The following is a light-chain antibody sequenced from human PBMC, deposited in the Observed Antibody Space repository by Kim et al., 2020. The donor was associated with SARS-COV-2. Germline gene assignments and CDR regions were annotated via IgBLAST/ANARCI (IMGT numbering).Light chain of an antibody. Sequence: GDRVSSTRRASEEINNLLVWYQQRAGKAPRLLMFAATSLQSGVPSRFSGIASGTNSTLTITSLQPEDFATYYCQQANSFPRTFGQGTKVDIK. CDR2: AAT. J-gene: IGKJ1*01. V-gene: IGKV1-12*01. CDR1: EEINNL. CDR3: QQANSFPRT.